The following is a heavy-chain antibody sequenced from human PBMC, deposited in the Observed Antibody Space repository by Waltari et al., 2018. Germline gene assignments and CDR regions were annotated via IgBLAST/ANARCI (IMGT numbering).Heavy chain of an antibody. J-gene: IGHJ5*02. D-gene: IGHD1-1*01. Sequence: EVQLVQSGAEVKKPGATVKISCKASGYTFTDYYMHWVQKAPGKGLEVMGLVDPGDGETIYAEKFQGRVTITADTSTDTAYMELSSLRSEDTAVYYCATEVTELERRTNWFDPWGQGTLVTVSS. CDR1: GYTFTDYY. CDR2: VDPGDGET. V-gene: IGHV1-69-2*01. CDR3: ATEVTELERRTNWFDP.